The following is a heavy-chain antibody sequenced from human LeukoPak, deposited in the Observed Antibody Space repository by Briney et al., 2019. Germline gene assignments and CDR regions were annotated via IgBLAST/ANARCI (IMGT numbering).Heavy chain of an antibody. V-gene: IGHV1-69*04. CDR3: ARSPHSSGYSAPFDY. D-gene: IGHD3-22*01. CDR2: IIPILGIA. CDR1: GGTFSSYA. Sequence: GASVKVSCKASGGTFSSYAISWVRQAPGQGLEWMGRIIPILGIANYAQKFQGRVTITADKSTSTAYMELSSLRSEDTAVYYCARSPHSSGYSAPFDYWGQGTLVTVSS. J-gene: IGHJ4*02.